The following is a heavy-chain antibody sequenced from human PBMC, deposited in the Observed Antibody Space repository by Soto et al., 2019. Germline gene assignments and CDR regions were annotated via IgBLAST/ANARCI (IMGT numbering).Heavy chain of an antibody. CDR3: AILRGSIFRKPLDY. CDR1: GFTFSDYW. CDR2: IKEDGSEN. V-gene: IGHV3-7*03. J-gene: IGHJ4*02. Sequence: LRLSCGGSGFTFSDYWMSWVRQAPGKGLEWVANIKEDGSENYYGDSVKGRFTISRDNAKNSLYLQMNSLRAEDTAVYYCAILRGSIFRKPLDYWGQGTLVTVSS. D-gene: IGHD3-10*01.